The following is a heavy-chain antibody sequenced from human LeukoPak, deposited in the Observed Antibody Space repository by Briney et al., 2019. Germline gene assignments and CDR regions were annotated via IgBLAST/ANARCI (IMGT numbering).Heavy chain of an antibody. CDR2: ISYDGSNK. CDR3: ARDQGDSGNGIDY. CDR1: GFTFRSYA. D-gene: IGHD5-12*01. V-gene: IGHV3-30-3*01. J-gene: IGHJ4*02. Sequence: AGGSLRLSCAASGFTFRSYAMHWVRQAPGKGLEWGALISYDGSNKYYAVSVKGRFTISRDNSKNTLYLQMNSLRAEGTGVYYCARDQGDSGNGIDYWGQGTLVTVS.